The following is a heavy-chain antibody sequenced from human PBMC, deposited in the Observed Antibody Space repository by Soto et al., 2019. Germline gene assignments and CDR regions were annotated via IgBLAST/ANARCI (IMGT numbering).Heavy chain of an antibody. V-gene: IGHV4-31*03. CDR2: IYYSGST. J-gene: IGHJ4*02. Sequence: SETLSLTCTVSGGSISSGGYYWSWIRQHPGKGLEWIGYIYYSGSTYYNPSLKSRLTISIDTSKNQFSLRLNSVTAADTAVYYCARGPSNWNYFDYWGQGTLVTVSS. CDR3: ARGPSNWNYFDY. D-gene: IGHD1-20*01. CDR1: GGSISSGGYY.